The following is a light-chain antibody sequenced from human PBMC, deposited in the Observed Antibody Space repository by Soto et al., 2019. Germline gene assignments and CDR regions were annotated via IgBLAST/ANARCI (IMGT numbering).Light chain of an antibody. CDR1: QTISSW. Sequence: DIQMTQSPSTLSGSVGDRVTITCRASQTISSWLAWYQQKPGKAPKLLIYKASTLKSGVPSRFSGSGSETEFTLTISSLQPDDFATYYCQQYNSYSTFGQGTKVDNK. CDR2: KAS. CDR3: QQYNSYST. J-gene: IGKJ1*01. V-gene: IGKV1-5*03.